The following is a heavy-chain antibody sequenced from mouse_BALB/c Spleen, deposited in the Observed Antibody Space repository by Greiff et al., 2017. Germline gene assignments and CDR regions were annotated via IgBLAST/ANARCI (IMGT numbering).Heavy chain of an antibody. V-gene: IGHV1-7*01. D-gene: IGHD2-3*01. J-gene: IGHJ1*01. Sequence: QVQLQQSGAELAKPGASVKMSCKASGYTFTSYWMHWVKQRPGQGLEWIGYINPSTGYTEYNQKFKDKATLTADKSSSTAYMQLSSLTSEDSAVYYCARYGGLLGYFDVWGAGTTVTVSS. CDR2: INPSTGYT. CDR1: GYTFTSYW. CDR3: ARYGGLLGYFDV.